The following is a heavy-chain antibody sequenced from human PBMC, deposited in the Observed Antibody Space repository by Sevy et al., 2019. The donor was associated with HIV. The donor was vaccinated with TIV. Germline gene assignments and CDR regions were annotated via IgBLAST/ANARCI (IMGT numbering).Heavy chain of an antibody. CDR1: GFTFSSYS. D-gene: IGHD6-19*01. V-gene: IGHV3-21*01. CDR2: ISSSSSYI. Sequence: GGSLRLSCAASGFTFSSYSMNWVRQAPGKGLEWVSSISSSSSYIYYADSVKGRFTISRDNAKNSLYLQMNSLRAEETAVYYCAREKRGSGWYLDYWGQGTLVTVSS. CDR3: AREKRGSGWYLDY. J-gene: IGHJ4*02.